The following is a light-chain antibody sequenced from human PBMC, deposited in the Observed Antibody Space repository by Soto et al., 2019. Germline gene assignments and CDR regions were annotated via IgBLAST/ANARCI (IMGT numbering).Light chain of an antibody. J-gene: IGLJ1*01. CDR2: EVS. CDR3: ISYITTSSSYV. V-gene: IGLV2-14*01. CDR1: SSDIGGSNH. Sequence: QSVLTQPASVSGSPGQSITISCTGTSSDIGGSNHVAWFQHHPGQVPRLIIYEVSHRPPGISYRFSGSKSANTASLSISGLQAEDEADYYCISYITTSSSYVFGSGTKLTVL.